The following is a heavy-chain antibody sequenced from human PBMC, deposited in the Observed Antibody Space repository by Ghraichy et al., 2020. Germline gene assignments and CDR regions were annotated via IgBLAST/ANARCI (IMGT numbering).Heavy chain of an antibody. CDR2: ICSSVTST. Sequence: SSICSSVTSTYYASSVKGRFTISRYNSKNTVYLPMNSLRAEDSAVYYCTNSMCSEATFEDWGQGTLVTVSS. CDR3: TNSMCSEATFED. D-gene: IGHD2-21*01. J-gene: IGHJ4*02. V-gene: IGHV3-23*05.